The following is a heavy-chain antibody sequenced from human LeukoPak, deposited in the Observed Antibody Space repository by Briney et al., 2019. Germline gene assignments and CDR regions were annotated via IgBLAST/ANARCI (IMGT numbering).Heavy chain of an antibody. Sequence: SETLSLTCTVSGYSISSGYYWGWIRQPPGKGLEWIGRIYHSGSTYYNPSLKSRVTISVDTSKNQFSLKLSSVTAADTAVYYCARTLISYYYYYMDVWGKGTTVTVSS. CDR2: IYHSGST. V-gene: IGHV4-38-2*02. D-gene: IGHD3-3*02. CDR1: GYSISSGYY. CDR3: ARTLISYYYYYMDV. J-gene: IGHJ6*03.